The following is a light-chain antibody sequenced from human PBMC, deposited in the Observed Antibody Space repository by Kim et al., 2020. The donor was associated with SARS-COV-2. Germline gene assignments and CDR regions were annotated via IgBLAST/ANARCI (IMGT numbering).Light chain of an antibody. V-gene: IGLV1-40*01. CDR1: SCNIVAGYA. Sequence: RGPTACTGSSCNIVAGYAAHWYQHLPQPAPKLLIFADTNRPSGVPDRFSASKSGIAVFLAISGLQAEDEGTYYCQSYDTRVDSRVFGRGTKVTVL. CDR3: QSYDTRVDSRV. J-gene: IGLJ3*02. CDR2: ADT.